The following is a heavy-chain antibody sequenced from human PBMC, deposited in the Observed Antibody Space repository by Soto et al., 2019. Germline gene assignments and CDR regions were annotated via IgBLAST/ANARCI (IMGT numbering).Heavy chain of an antibody. CDR3: ARDAYDFWSGDYYYYMDV. Sequence: GTSVKVTCKDSCYTHTTNGSSRGGQAPGQRLEWMGWISAYNGNTNYAQKLQGRVTMTTDTSTSTAYMELRSLRSDDTAVYYCARDAYDFWSGDYYYYMDVWGKGTTVTVSS. CDR1: CYTHTTNG. J-gene: IGHJ6*03. V-gene: IGHV1-18*01. D-gene: IGHD3-3*01. CDR2: ISAYNGNT.